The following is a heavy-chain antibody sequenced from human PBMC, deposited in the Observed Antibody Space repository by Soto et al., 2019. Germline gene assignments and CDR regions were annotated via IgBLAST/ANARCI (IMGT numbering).Heavy chain of an antibody. CDR1: GFTFSSYG. Sequence: GGSLRLSCAASGFTFSSYGMHWVRQAPGKGLEWVAVIWYDGSNKYYADSVKGRFTISRDNSKNTLYLQMNSLRAEDTAVYYCARDLVGADLDYWGQGTLVTVSS. CDR2: IWYDGSNK. CDR3: ARDLVGADLDY. D-gene: IGHD1-26*01. V-gene: IGHV3-33*01. J-gene: IGHJ4*02.